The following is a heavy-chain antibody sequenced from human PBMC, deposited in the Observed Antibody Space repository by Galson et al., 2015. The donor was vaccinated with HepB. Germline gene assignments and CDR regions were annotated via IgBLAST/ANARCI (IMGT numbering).Heavy chain of an antibody. J-gene: IGHJ5*02. D-gene: IGHD4-11*01. V-gene: IGHV4-34*01. CDR2: INHSGST. CDR3: ARGVTVTPDWFDP. Sequence: LSLTCAVYGGSFSGYYWSWIRQPPGKGLEWIGEINHSGSTNYNPSLKSRVTISVDTSKNQFSLKLSSVTAADTAVYYCARGVTVTPDWFDPWGQGTLVTVSS. CDR1: GGSFSGYY.